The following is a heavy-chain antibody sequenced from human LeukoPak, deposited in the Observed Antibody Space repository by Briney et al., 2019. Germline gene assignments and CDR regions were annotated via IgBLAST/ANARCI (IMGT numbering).Heavy chain of an antibody. CDR3: ARAPFRGESSSWDFDY. D-gene: IGHD6-13*01. Sequence: PGGSLRLSCAASGFTFSSYSMNWVRQAPGKGLEWVSYISSSSSTIYYADSVKGRFTISRDNAENSLYLQMNSLRAEDTAVYYCARAPFRGESSSWDFDYWGQGTLVTVSS. J-gene: IGHJ4*02. CDR2: ISSSSSTI. V-gene: IGHV3-48*01. CDR1: GFTFSSYS.